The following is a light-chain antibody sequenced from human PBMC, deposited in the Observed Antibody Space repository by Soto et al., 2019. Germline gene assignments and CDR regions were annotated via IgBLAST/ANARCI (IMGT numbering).Light chain of an antibody. J-gene: IGLJ2*01. CDR2: EVS. Sequence: QSVLTQPPSASRSPGQSVTISCTGTSSGVGGYNYVSWYQLHPGKAPKLIIYEVSKRPSGVPDHFSGSKSGNTASLTVSGLQADDESDYYCSSFGGSNHVVFGGGTKLTVL. V-gene: IGLV2-8*02. CDR3: SSFGGSNHVV. CDR1: SSGVGGYNY.